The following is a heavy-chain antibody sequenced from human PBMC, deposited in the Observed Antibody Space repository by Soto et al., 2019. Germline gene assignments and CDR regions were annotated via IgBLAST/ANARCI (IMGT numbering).Heavy chain of an antibody. D-gene: IGHD1-7*01. V-gene: IGHV3-30-3*01. CDR1: GFTFSSYA. CDR2: ISYDGSNK. J-gene: IGHJ4*02. Sequence: QVQLVESGGGVVQPGRSLRLSCAASGFTFSSYAMHWVRQAPGKGLEWVAVISYDGSNKYYADSVKGRFTISRDNSKNTLYLQMNSLRAEDTAVYYCARNWNYTQGGDYWGQGTLVTVSS. CDR3: ARNWNYTQGGDY.